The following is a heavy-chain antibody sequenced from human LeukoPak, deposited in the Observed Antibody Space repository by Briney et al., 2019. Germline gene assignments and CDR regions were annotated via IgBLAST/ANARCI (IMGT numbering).Heavy chain of an antibody. CDR1: GFTFRDYG. D-gene: IGHD2-2*01. Sequence: GGSLRVSCETSGFTFRDYGMHWVRQTPGKGLDWVAVIWYDESRKYYADSVKGRFTISRDVSKNTLYLQMNSLRTEDTAVYYCARDDCSTTICLGYWGQGTLVSVSS. J-gene: IGHJ4*02. CDR2: IWYDESRK. V-gene: IGHV3-33*01. CDR3: ARDDCSTTICLGY.